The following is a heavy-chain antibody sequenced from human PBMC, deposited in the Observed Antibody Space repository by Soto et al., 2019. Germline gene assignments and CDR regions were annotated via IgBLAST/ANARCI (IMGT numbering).Heavy chain of an antibody. J-gene: IGHJ4*02. Sequence: SETLSLTCTVSGGSIRNGDYYWGWIRQPPGKGLEWIGYVYYSGTTYSHPSLNSRVSISVDTSENQFSLRLTSVTAADTAVYYCVTVNLVGAAYYFDYWGPGTLVTRLL. CDR2: VYYSGTT. CDR1: GGSIRNGDYY. V-gene: IGHV4-30-4*01. CDR3: VTVNLVGAAYYFDY. D-gene: IGHD1-26*01.